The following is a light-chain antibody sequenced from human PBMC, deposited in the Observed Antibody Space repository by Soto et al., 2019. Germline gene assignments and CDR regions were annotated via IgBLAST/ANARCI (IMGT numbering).Light chain of an antibody. CDR2: KTS. CDR3: QHYNDYSWT. CDR1: QSISVW. Sequence: DIHMTQSPSTLSASVGDRVTITCRASQSISVWLAWYQQKPGKAPNLLIYKTSSLETGVPSRFSGRGSGTEFTLTISSLPPDDFATYYCQHYNDYSWTFGQGTKVEIK. J-gene: IGKJ1*01. V-gene: IGKV1-5*03.